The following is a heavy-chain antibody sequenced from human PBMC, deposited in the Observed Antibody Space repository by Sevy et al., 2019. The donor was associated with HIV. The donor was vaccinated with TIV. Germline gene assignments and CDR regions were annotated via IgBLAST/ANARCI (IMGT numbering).Heavy chain of an antibody. Sequence: SETLSLTCTVSGGSISSGDYYWSWIRQPPGKCQEWIGYIYYSGSTYYNPSLKSRVTISVDTSKNQFSLKLSSVTAADTAVYYCARGDRYCSGGSCFKYYFDYWGQGTLVTVSS. D-gene: IGHD2-15*01. CDR3: ARGDRYCSGGSCFKYYFDY. V-gene: IGHV4-30-4*01. CDR2: IYYSGST. CDR1: GGSISSGDYY. J-gene: IGHJ4*02.